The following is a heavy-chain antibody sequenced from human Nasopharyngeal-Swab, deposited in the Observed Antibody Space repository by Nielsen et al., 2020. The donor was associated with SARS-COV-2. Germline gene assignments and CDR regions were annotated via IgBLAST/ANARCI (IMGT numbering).Heavy chain of an antibody. D-gene: IGHD3-3*01. CDR2: FYYSGST. J-gene: IGHJ3*02. V-gene: IGHV4-31*02. CDR3: ARAPRITIFGVVQAFDI. Sequence: WMRQCPGQGLEWIGYFYYSGSTYYNPSLKSRVTISVDTSKNQFPLKLSSVTAADTAVYYCARAPRITIFGVVQAFDIWGQGTMVTVSS.